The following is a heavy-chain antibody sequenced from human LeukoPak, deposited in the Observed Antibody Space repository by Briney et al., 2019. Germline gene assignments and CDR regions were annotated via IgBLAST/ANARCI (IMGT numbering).Heavy chain of an antibody. D-gene: IGHD6-6*01. CDR2: INHSGST. V-gene: IGHV4-34*01. Sequence: SETLSLTCAVYGGSFSGYYWSWIRQPPGKGLEWIGEINHSGSTNYNPSLKSQVTISVDTSKNQSSLKLSSVTAADTAVYYCARDGSSSESYWGQGTLVTVSS. J-gene: IGHJ4*02. CDR3: ARDGSSSESY. CDR1: GGSFSGYY.